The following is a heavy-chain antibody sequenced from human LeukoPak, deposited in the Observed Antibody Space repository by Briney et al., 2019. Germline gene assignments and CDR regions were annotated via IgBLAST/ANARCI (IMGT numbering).Heavy chain of an antibody. J-gene: IGHJ1*01. D-gene: IGHD6-13*01. V-gene: IGHV3-20*04. CDR3: ARDPIAAAGEYFQH. CDR1: GFTFDDYG. CDR2: INWNGGST. Sequence: PGGSLRLSCAASGFTFDDYGMSWVGQAPGKGLEWVSGINWNGGSTGYADSVKGRFTISRDNAKNSLYLQMNSLRAEDTALYYCARDPIAAAGEYFQHWGQGTLVTVSS.